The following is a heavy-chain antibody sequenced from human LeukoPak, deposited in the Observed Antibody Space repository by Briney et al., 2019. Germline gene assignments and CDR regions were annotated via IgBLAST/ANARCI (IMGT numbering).Heavy chain of an antibody. D-gene: IGHD1-1*01. CDR3: ARDRTPTYYYYMDV. Sequence: GGSLRLSCAASGFTFSSYWMSWVRQAPGKGLEWVANIKQDGSEKYYVDSVKGRFTISRDNAKSSLYLQMNSLRAEDTAVYYCARDRTPTYYYYMDVWGKGTTVTVSS. V-gene: IGHV3-7*01. CDR2: IKQDGSEK. CDR1: GFTFSSYW. J-gene: IGHJ6*03.